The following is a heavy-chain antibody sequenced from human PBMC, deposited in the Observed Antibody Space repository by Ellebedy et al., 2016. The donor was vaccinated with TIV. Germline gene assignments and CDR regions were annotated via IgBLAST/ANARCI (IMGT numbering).Heavy chain of an antibody. J-gene: IGHJ4*02. D-gene: IGHD2-2*01. CDR1: GFTFSNYW. CDR3: ARDTCFSTSCYSDY. V-gene: IGHV3-7*01. Sequence: GESLKISXAASGFTFSNYWMSWVRQAPGKGLEWVANIKQDGSEKYYVDSVKGRFTISRDNAKNTLFLQVNSLRAEDTAVYYCARDTCFSTSCYSDYWGQGALVTVSS. CDR2: IKQDGSEK.